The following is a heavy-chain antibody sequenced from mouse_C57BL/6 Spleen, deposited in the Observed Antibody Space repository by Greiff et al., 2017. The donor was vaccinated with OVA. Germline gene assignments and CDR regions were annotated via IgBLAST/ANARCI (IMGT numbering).Heavy chain of an antibody. Sequence: VQLQQPGAELVKPGASVKLSCKASGYTFTSYWMHWVKQRPGQGLEWIGMIHPNSGSTNYNEKFKSKATLTVDKSSSTAYMQLSSLTSEDSAVYYCARGHITTVPVGYWGQGTTLTVSS. CDR1: GYTFTSYW. V-gene: IGHV1-64*01. D-gene: IGHD1-1*01. J-gene: IGHJ2*01. CDR3: ARGHITTVPVGY. CDR2: IHPNSGST.